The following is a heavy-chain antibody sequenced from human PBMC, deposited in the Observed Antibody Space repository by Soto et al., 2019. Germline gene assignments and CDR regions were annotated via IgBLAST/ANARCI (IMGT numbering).Heavy chain of an antibody. J-gene: IGHJ4*02. CDR1: EYIFTNFY. D-gene: IGHD6-6*01. Sequence: QVQLVQPGAEVKKPGASVKFSCKASEYIFTNFYIHWVRQAPGQGLEWIGIINPNGGSTNYAQNFQGRVTMTRDTSTSRIYMDLSSLRSEDTAVYYCTRGLASGDYWGQGTLITVSS. V-gene: IGHV1-46*03. CDR2: INPNGGST. CDR3: TRGLASGDY.